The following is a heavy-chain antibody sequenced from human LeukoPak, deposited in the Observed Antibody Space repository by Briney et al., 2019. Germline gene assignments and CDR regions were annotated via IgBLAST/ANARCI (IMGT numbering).Heavy chain of an antibody. CDR1: GFTFSDYY. Sequence: PGGSLRLSCAVSGFTFSDYYMSWIRQAPGKGLEWVSYISGTGSTTYYADSVRGRFTISRDNAKYSLYLQMNSLRAEDTAVYYCASRYRPFDFWGQGTLVTVSS. D-gene: IGHD5-18*01. CDR3: ASRYRPFDF. CDR2: ISGTGSTT. J-gene: IGHJ4*02. V-gene: IGHV3-11*04.